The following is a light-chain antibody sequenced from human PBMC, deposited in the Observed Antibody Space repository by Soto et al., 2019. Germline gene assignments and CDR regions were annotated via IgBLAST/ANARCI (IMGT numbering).Light chain of an antibody. V-gene: IGLV2-14*01. CDR3: SSYTSSSTLV. CDR2: EVS. CDR1: SSDVGCYNY. Sequence: QSALTQPASVSGSPGQSITISCTGTSSDVGCYNYVSWYQQHPGKAPKLMIYEVSNRPSRVSNRFSGSKSGNTASLTISGLQADYEADYYCSSYTSSSTLVFGGGTKLTVL. J-gene: IGLJ2*01.